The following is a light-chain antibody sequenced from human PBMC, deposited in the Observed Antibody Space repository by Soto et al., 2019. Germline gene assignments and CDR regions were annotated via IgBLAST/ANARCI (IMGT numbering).Light chain of an antibody. V-gene: IGKV3-20*01. Sequence: EIVLTQSPGTLSLSPGERATLSCRASQSVSSSYLAWYQQKPGQAPRLLIYGASSRATGIPDRFSGSESGTDFTFTISRLEPEDFAVYYCQQYGSSQSTFGQGTKLEIK. CDR3: QQYGSSQST. J-gene: IGKJ2*01. CDR1: QSVSSSY. CDR2: GAS.